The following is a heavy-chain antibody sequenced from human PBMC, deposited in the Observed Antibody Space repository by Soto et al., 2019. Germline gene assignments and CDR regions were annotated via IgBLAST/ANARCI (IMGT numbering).Heavy chain of an antibody. D-gene: IGHD3-10*01. CDR1: GYTFTSYG. Sequence: QVQLVPSGAEVKKPGASVKVSCKASGYTFTSYGVSWVRQAPGQGLEWMGWISGYNGNTNYAQKLHGRVTMTTDTSTITAYMELRSLRSDDTAVYYCARAGKYYYGSGSPYYYGMDVWGQGITVTVSS. CDR2: ISGYNGNT. V-gene: IGHV1-18*04. CDR3: ARAGKYYYGSGSPYYYGMDV. J-gene: IGHJ6*02.